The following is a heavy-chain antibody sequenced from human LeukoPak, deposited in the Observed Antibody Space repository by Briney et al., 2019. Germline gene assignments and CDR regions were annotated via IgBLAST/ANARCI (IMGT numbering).Heavy chain of an antibody. J-gene: IGHJ4*02. CDR1: GGSIRSYY. Sequence: SETLSLTCTVSGGSIRSYYWSWIRQPPGKGLEWIGYIYYSGSTKYNASLKSRATISVDTSKNQFSLTLSSVTAADTAVYYCASGSYYFDYWGQGTLVTVSS. CDR3: ASGSYYFDY. CDR2: IYYSGST. V-gene: IGHV4-59*08. D-gene: IGHD1-26*01.